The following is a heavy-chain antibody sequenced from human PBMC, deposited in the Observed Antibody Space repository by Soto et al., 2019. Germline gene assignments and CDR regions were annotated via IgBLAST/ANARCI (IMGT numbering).Heavy chain of an antibody. V-gene: IGHV4-59*01. J-gene: IGHJ5*02. D-gene: IGHD2-15*01. Sequence: QVQLQESGPGLVTPSETLSLTCTVSGGSISSYYWSWIRQPPGKGLEWIGHIYYSGSTNYNPSLKSRVTISVDTCKNQRSLKLRSVTAADTAVYYCARVRDCSGGTGYSCWFDPWGQGTLVTVAS. CDR3: ARVRDCSGGTGYSCWFDP. CDR2: IYYSGST. CDR1: GGSISSYY.